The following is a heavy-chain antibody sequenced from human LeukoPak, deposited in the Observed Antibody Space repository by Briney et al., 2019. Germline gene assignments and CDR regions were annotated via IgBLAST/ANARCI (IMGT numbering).Heavy chain of an antibody. CDR1: GGSISSSSYC. CDR2: IYYSGST. CDR3: ARPLRGAAAGPDFDY. D-gene: IGHD6-13*01. Sequence: SETLSLTCTVSGGSISSSSYCWGWIRQPPGKGLEWIGSIYYSGSTYYNPSLKSRVTISVDTSKNQFSLKLSSVTAADTAVYYCARPLRGAAAGPDFDYWGQGTLVTVSS. J-gene: IGHJ4*02. V-gene: IGHV4-39*01.